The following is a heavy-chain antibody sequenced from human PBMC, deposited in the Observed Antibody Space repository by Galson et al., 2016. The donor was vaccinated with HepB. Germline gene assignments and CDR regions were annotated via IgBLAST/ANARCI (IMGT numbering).Heavy chain of an antibody. Sequence: QSGAEVKKPGESLRSSCKGSGYSFTDYWIGWGRQMPGKGLEWMGIIYPGDSHTRYRPTFQSQVTISADKSISTAYLQWSSLKASDTAIYYCARRLTHDSKIWDIDYWGQGTLVTVSS. V-gene: IGHV5-51*01. CDR1: GYSFTDYW. CDR3: ARRLTHDSKIWDIDY. J-gene: IGHJ4*02. D-gene: IGHD3-16*01. CDR2: IYPGDSHT.